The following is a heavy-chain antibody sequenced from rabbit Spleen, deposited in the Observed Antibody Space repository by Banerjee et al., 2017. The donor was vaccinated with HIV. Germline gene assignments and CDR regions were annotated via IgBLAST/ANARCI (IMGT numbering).Heavy chain of an antibody. Sequence: QEQLVESGGGLVQPEGSLTLTCTASGFSFSSSYYMCWVRQAPGEGLEWIACIYAGSFDSTVYATWAKGRFTISETSSTTVTLHVTRLTAADTATYFCARDTSSSFSSYGMDLWGPGTLVTVS. CDR2: IYAGSFDST. J-gene: IGHJ6*01. CDR3: ARDTSSSFSSYGMDL. D-gene: IGHD1-1*01. CDR1: GFSFSSSYY. V-gene: IGHV1S45*01.